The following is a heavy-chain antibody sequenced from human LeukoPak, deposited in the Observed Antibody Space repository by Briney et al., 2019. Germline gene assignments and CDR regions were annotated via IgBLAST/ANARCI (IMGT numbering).Heavy chain of an antibody. V-gene: IGHV3-48*03. D-gene: IGHD3-3*01. J-gene: IGHJ4*02. Sequence: GGSLRLSCAASGFTFSSYEMNWVRQAPGKGLEWVSYLSSSATTKSYADSVKGPFTISRDNAKNSLYLQMNSLRAEDTAVYYCARDDLWSGYPIDYWGQGTLVTVSS. CDR3: ARDDLWSGYPIDY. CDR2: LSSSATTK. CDR1: GFTFSSYE.